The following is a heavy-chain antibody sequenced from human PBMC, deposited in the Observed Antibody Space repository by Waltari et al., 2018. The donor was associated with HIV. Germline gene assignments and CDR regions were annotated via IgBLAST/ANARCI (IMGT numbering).Heavy chain of an antibody. D-gene: IGHD3-16*01. CDR1: GESFNDHY. J-gene: IGHJ4*02. CDR2: INHRGVR. Sequence: QVRLDQWGTSVLKPSETLSLTCAVYGESFNDHYWTWIRQPPGKGPEWMGAINHRGVRFYNPSLRSRLNISVDTVKNQFSLKLASLTAADTATYYCARWMDSLGYFYQFYVFDYWSQGHLVAVSS. V-gene: IGHV4-34*01. CDR3: ARWMDSLGYFYQFYVFDY.